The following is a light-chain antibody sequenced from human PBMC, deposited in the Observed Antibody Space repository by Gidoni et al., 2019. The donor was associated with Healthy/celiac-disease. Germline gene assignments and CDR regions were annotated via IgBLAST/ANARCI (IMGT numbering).Light chain of an antibody. CDR3: QVWDSSSDHVV. J-gene: IGLJ2*01. Sequence: SSVLNPPPSVSVAPGQTARIPCGGNNIGSKSVHWYQQKPGQAPVLVVYDDSDRPSGIPERFSGSNSGNTATLTISRVEAGDEADYYCQVWDSSSDHVVFGGGTKLTVL. CDR1: NIGSKS. CDR2: DDS. V-gene: IGLV3-21*02.